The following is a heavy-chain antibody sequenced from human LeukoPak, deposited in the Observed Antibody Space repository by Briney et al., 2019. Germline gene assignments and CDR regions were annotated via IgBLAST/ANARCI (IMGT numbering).Heavy chain of an antibody. CDR3: ASLVGTYLPN. CDR2: INPSGGST. CDR1: GYTFTSYY. V-gene: IGHV1-46*01. D-gene: IGHD1-26*01. J-gene: IGHJ4*02. Sequence: ASVKVSCTASGYTFTSYYMHWVRQAPGQGLEWMGIINPSGGSTSYAQKFQGRVTMTRDTATSTVYMELSSVRSEDTAAYYCASLVGTYLPNWGQGTLVTVSS.